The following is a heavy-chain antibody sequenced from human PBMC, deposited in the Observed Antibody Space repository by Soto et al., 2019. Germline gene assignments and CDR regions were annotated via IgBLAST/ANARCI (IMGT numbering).Heavy chain of an antibody. CDR3: ARFGTSPNGNWFDP. Sequence: SETLSLTCTVSGGSISSDYWNWIRQPPGKGLEWIAYVYHSWSTKYNPSLKSRVTISVDTSKNQSSLKLSSVTAADTAVYYCARFGTSPNGNWFDPWGQGTLVTVSS. CDR2: VYHSWST. CDR1: GGSISSDY. D-gene: IGHD3-10*01. V-gene: IGHV4-59*01. J-gene: IGHJ5*02.